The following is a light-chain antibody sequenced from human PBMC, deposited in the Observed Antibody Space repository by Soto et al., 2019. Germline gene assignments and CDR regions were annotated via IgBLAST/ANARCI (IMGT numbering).Light chain of an antibody. CDR2: SNN. V-gene: IGLV1-44*01. CDR3: ATWDDSLNGWV. CDR1: XXNIGSNT. J-gene: IGLJ3*02. Sequence: QSVLAQPPSASGTPGQRVTISCSGXXXNIGSNTVGWYQQLPGTAPKVLIYSNNQRPSGVPDRVSGSKSGTSASLAISGLQSEDEADYYCATWDDSLNGWVFGGGTKLTVL.